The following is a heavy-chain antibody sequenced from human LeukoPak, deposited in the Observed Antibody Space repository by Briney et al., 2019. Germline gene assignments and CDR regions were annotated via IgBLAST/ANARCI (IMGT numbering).Heavy chain of an antibody. CDR2: IYYSGST. J-gene: IGHJ4*02. V-gene: IGHV4-59*08. D-gene: IGHD4-17*01. CDR3: ARLNYGDYEIDY. CDR1: GGSISGYY. Sequence: SETLSLTCTVSGGSISGYYWSWIRQPPGKGLEWIGYIYYSGSTNYNPSLKSRVTISVDTSKNQFSLKLSSVTAADTAVYYCARLNYGDYEIDYWGQGTLVTVSS.